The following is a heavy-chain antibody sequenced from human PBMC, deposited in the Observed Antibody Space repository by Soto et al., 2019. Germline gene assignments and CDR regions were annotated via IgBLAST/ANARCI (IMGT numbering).Heavy chain of an antibody. Sequence: ASVKVSYKATGCTFPCHYMHWVRQAPGQGLEWMGWINPNSGGTNYAQKFQGRVTMTRDTSISTAYMELSRLRSDDTAVYYCARDDSWIQLWHAFDYWGQGTLVTVSS. D-gene: IGHD5-18*01. CDR3: ARDDSWIQLWHAFDY. J-gene: IGHJ4*02. V-gene: IGHV1-2*02. CDR1: GCTFPCHY. CDR2: INPNSGGT.